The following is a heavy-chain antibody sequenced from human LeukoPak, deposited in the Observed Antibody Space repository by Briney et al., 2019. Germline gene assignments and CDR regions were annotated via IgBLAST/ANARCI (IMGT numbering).Heavy chain of an antibody. CDR1: GYTFTSYD. V-gene: IGHV1-8*01. Sequence: ASVKVSCKASGYTFTSYDINWVRQATGQGLEWMGWMNPNSGNTGYAQKFQGRVTMTRNTSISTAYMELRSLRSEDTAVYYCARGFRRDYVWGSYRSPPDDYWGQGTLVTVSS. J-gene: IGHJ4*02. D-gene: IGHD3-16*02. CDR3: ARGFRRDYVWGSYRSPPDDY. CDR2: MNPNSGNT.